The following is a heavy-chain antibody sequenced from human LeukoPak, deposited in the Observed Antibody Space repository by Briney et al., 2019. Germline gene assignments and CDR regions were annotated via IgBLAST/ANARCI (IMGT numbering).Heavy chain of an antibody. CDR2: IHYSGST. J-gene: IGHJ4*02. CDR3: ARARYSGYVFDY. Sequence: SETLSLTCAVSGDSISNYYWSWIRQPPGKGLEWIGYIHYSGSTNYNPSLKSRVTISVDTSKNQFSLKVSSVTAADTAVYFCARARYSGYVFDYWGQGTLVTVSS. V-gene: IGHV4-59*01. CDR1: GDSISNYY. D-gene: IGHD5-12*01.